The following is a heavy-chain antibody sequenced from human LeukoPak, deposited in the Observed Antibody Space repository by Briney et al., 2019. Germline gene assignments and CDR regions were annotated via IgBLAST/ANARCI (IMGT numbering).Heavy chain of an antibody. V-gene: IGHV3-53*01. CDR1: GLTGSHNY. CDR2: IHTSGDT. J-gene: IGHJ5*02. CDR3: IVLGDSNH. Sequence: GGSLRLSCAASGLTGSHNYVSWVRQAAGKGLEWVSAIHTSGDTCYADSVKGRFTISRDTSKNTLYLQINSLRVEDTAVYYCIVLGDSNHWGQGTLVTVSS. D-gene: IGHD2-21*02.